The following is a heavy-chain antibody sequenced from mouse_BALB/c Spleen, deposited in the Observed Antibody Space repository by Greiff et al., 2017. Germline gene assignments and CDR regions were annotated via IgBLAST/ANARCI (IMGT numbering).Heavy chain of an antibody. V-gene: IGHV1S22*01. J-gene: IGHJ1*01. CDR3: TGPCRYFDV. Sequence: LQQPGSELVRPGASVKLSCKASGYTFTSYWMHWVKQRHGQGLEWIGKIYPGSGSTNYDEKFKSKATLTVDTSSSTAYMHLRSVTSEDSAVYGCTGPCRYFDVWGGGATVTVAS. CDR1: GYTFTSYW. CDR2: IYPGSGST.